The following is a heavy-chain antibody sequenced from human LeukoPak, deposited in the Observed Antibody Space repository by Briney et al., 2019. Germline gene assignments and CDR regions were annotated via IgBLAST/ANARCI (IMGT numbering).Heavy chain of an antibody. CDR3: ARHPNYYGSGSYQRFDY. Sequence: DPSETLSLTCAVYGGSFSGYFWSWIRQPPGKGLEWIGEINHSGSTNYNPSLKSRVTISVDTSKNQFSLKLSSVTAADTAVYYCARHPNYYGSGSYQRFDYWGQGTLVTVSS. D-gene: IGHD3-10*01. J-gene: IGHJ4*02. CDR2: INHSGST. CDR1: GGSFSGYF. V-gene: IGHV4-34*01.